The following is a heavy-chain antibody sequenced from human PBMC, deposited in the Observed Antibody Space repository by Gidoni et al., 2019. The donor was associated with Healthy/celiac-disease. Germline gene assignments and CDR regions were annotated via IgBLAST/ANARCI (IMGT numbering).Heavy chain of an antibody. D-gene: IGHD5-18*01. CDR3: AHRRFVDTAMVIGGGFDY. Sequence: QITLMESGPTLVKPTQTLTLTCTFSGFSLSTSGVGVGWIRQPPGKALEWLALIYWDDDKRYSPSLKSRLTITKDTSKNQVVLTMTNMDPVDTATYYCAHRRFVDTAMVIGGGFDYWGQGTLVTVSS. J-gene: IGHJ4*02. CDR1: GFSLSTSGVG. V-gene: IGHV2-5*02. CDR2: IYWDDDK.